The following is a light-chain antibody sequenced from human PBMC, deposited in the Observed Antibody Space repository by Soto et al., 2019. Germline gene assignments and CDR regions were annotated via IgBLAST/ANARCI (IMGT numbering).Light chain of an antibody. Sequence: EIVMTQSPATLSVSPGERVTLSCRASESLSTYLAWYQQKPGQAPRLLIYGASTEATGIPARFSGSGSATDFTLTISSLQSEDFAVYYCQSYNDWPVTFGQGTKLEI. V-gene: IGKV3-15*01. CDR2: GAS. J-gene: IGKJ2*01. CDR1: ESLSTY. CDR3: QSYNDWPVT.